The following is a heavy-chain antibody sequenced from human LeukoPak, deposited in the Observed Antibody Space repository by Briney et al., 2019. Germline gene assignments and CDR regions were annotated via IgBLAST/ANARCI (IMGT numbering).Heavy chain of an antibody. J-gene: IGHJ5*02. CDR3: AKGMSGSNPYNCFDP. D-gene: IGHD1-26*01. CDR1: GLTFSNYA. CDR2: IGGSGVNT. V-gene: IGHV3-23*01. Sequence: GGSLRLSCAASGLTFSNYAMSWVRQAPGKGLEWVSLIGGSGVNTFYADSVKGRFTISRDNSKNTLFLQMNSLRAEDTAVYYCAKGMSGSNPYNCFDPWGQGTLVTVSS.